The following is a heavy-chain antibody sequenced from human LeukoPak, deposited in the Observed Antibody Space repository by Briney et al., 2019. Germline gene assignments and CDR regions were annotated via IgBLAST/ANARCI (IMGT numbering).Heavy chain of an antibody. CDR1: GFTFSGHY. D-gene: IGHD2-15*01. CDR3: TSGYCSGGSCYSASFAY. V-gene: IGHV3-72*01. Sequence: PGGSLRLSCAASGFTFSGHYIDWVRQAPGKGLEWVGRIRNKANSYTTDYAASVKGRFTISRDDSKNSVYLQMNSLKTEDTAMYYCTSGYCSGGSCYSASFAYWGQGTLVTVSS. CDR2: IRNKANSYTT. J-gene: IGHJ4*02.